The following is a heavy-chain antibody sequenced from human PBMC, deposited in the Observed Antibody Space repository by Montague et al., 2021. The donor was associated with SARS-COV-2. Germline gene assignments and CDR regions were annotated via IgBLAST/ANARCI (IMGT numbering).Heavy chain of an antibody. V-gene: IGHV4-31*03. D-gene: IGHD6-13*01. CDR1: GGSISSDDSY. CDR3: ARMYVPAHGTSAASYSDY. CDR2: ISYSGRT. J-gene: IGHJ4*02. Sequence: TLSLTCIVSGGSISSDDSYWTWIRQHPGKGLEWIGYISYSGRTSYNVSLKSRLTISADTSANQFSPKLTSMTAADTAVYYCARMYVPAHGTSAASYSDYWGRGTLVTVSS.